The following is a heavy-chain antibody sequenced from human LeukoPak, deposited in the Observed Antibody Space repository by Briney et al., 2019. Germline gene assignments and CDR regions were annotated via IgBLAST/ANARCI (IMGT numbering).Heavy chain of an antibody. CDR1: GYSFTSYW. J-gene: IGHJ4*02. CDR3: ARWGSRGSYHRGNRLYFDY. Sequence: GESLKISCKGSGYSFTSYWIGWVRQMPGKGLEWMGIIYPGDSDTRYSPSFQGQVTISADKSISTAYLQWSSLKASDTAMYYCARWGSRGSYHRGNRLYFDYWGQGTLVTVSS. V-gene: IGHV5-51*01. D-gene: IGHD1-26*01. CDR2: IYPGDSDT.